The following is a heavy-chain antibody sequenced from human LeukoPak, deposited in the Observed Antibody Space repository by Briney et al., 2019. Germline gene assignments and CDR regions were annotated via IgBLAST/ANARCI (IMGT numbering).Heavy chain of an antibody. Sequence: PSETLSLTCTVSGGSISSSSYYWGWIRQPPGKVLAWIGSIYYSRSTYYNPSLKSRVTISVDTSKNQFSLKLSSVTAADTAVYYCARSGFYSSSWGGRVQTDAFDIWGQGTMVTVSS. D-gene: IGHD6-6*01. V-gene: IGHV4-39*01. CDR1: GGSISSSSYY. CDR3: ARSGFYSSSWGGRVQTDAFDI. CDR2: IYYSRST. J-gene: IGHJ3*02.